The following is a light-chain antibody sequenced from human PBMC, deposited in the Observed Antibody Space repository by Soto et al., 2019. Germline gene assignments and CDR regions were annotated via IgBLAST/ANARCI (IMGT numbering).Light chain of an antibody. CDR2: EVS. CDR3: SSYTSSSTLV. V-gene: IGLV2-14*01. CDR1: SSDVGGYNY. J-gene: IGLJ1*01. Sequence: QSALTQPASVSGSPGQSITISCTGTSSDVGGYNYVSWYQQHPGKAPKLMIYEVSNRPSGVSNRFSGSKSGNTASLNSSGLQAEDEADYYCSSYTSSSTLVFGTGTKVTVL.